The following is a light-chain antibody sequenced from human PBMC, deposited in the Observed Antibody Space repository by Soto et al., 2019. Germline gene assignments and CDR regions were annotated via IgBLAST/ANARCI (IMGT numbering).Light chain of an antibody. V-gene: IGLV1-47*01. Sequence: QSVLTQPPSLSGTPGQRVTISCSGSNFNVKNNYLYWYQQFAGTAPKLLIYSNNRRPSGVPVRFSGSKSGSSASLAISGLRPEDEADYYCASWDDSLSETVFGGGTQLTVL. CDR3: ASWDDSLSETV. CDR1: NFNVKNNY. CDR2: SNN. J-gene: IGLJ7*01.